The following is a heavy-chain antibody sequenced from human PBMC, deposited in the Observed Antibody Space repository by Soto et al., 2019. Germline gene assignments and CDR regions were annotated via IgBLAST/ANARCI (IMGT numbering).Heavy chain of an antibody. CDR1: GGSISSSSYY. CDR2: IFYSGSI. CDR3: ARRGANDYHFDY. V-gene: IGHV4-39*01. Sequence: PSETLSLTCTVSGGSISSSSYYWGWIRQPPGKGLEWIGSIFYSGSIYYNPSLQSRVTISVDTSKNQFSLKLSSVTAADTAVYYCARRGANDYHFDYWGQGTLVTVSS. J-gene: IGHJ4*02. D-gene: IGHD4-17*01.